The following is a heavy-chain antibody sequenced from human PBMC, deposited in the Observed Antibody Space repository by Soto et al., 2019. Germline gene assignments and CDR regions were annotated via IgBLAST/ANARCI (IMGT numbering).Heavy chain of an antibody. D-gene: IGHD3-16*01. Sequence: GGSLRLSCAASGFTFSSYGMHWVRQAPGKGLEWVAVIWYDGSNKYYADSVKGRFTISRDNSKNTLYLQMNSLRAEDTAVYYCAREILRLDGMDVWGQGTTVTVSS. CDR2: IWYDGSNK. V-gene: IGHV3-33*01. J-gene: IGHJ6*02. CDR1: GFTFSSYG. CDR3: AREILRLDGMDV.